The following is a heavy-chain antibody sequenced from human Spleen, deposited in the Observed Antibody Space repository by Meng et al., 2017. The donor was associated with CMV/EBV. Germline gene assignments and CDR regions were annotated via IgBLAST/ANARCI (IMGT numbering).Heavy chain of an antibody. CDR2: ISDSGDRT. Sequence: GGSLRLSCEASGFSFAGYAINWVRQVPGKGLEWVSGISDSGDRTYYADSVKGRFSISRDNSKNTLYLQMNSLRAEDTAVYYCARSHPFTIFGVGGVDYWGQGTLVTVSS. CDR1: GFSFAGYA. D-gene: IGHD3-3*01. J-gene: IGHJ4*02. CDR3: ARSHPFTIFGVGGVDY. V-gene: IGHV3-23*01.